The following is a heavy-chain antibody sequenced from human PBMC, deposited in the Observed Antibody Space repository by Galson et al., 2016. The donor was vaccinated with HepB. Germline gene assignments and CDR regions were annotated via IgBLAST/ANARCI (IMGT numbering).Heavy chain of an antibody. CDR1: GYRFTTFY. CDR3: ARDGHKWDFDY. Sequence: SVKVSCKASGYRFTTFYVHWVRQAPGQGLEWIGRIMPEDGYTIYAQKFQGRVTITRDTSTSTVYMDLRSLMSADTGVYYCARDGHKWDFDYWGQGSLVTVSP. CDR2: IMPEDGYT. J-gene: IGHJ4*02. V-gene: IGHV1-46*01. D-gene: IGHD1-26*01.